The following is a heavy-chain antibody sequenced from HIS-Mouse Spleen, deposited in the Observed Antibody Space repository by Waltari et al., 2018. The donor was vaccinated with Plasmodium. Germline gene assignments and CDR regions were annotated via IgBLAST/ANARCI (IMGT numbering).Heavy chain of an antibody. CDR3: ARGMKSSSSAFDI. CDR1: GFTVSSHY. V-gene: IGHV3-53*01. CDR2: IYSGGST. J-gene: IGHJ3*02. Sequence: EVQLVESGGGLLQPGGSLRLSCAASGFTVSSHYMSWVRQAPGKGSGWVSIIYSGGSTYYADSVKGRFTISRDNSKNTLYLQMNSLRAEDTAVYYCARGMKSSSSAFDIWGQGTMVTVSS. D-gene: IGHD6-6*01.